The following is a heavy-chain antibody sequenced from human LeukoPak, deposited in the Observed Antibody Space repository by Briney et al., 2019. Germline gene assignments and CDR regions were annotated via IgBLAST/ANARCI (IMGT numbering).Heavy chain of an antibody. D-gene: IGHD6-19*01. J-gene: IGHJ4*02. CDR1: GGSFSGYY. Sequence: SETLSLTCAVYGGSFSGYYWSWIRQPPGRGLEWIGEINHRGGTNYNPSLKSRVTISVDTSKNHFSLKLSSVTAADTAVYYCARASSGWYALDYWGQGTLVTVSS. CDR2: INHRGGT. CDR3: ARASSGWYALDY. V-gene: IGHV4-34*01.